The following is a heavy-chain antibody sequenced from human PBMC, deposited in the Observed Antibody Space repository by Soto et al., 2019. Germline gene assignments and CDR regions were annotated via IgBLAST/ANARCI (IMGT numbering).Heavy chain of an antibody. J-gene: IGHJ4*02. V-gene: IGHV4-39*07. CDR3: ARGQMGYDS. Sequence: PSETLSLTCTVSGGSISSSSYYWGWIRQPPGKGLEWIGSIYYSGSTYYNPSLKSRVTISVDTSKNQFSLKLSSVTAADAAVYYCARGQMGYDSWGQGTLVTVP. D-gene: IGHD3-10*01. CDR1: GGSISSSSYY. CDR2: IYYSGST.